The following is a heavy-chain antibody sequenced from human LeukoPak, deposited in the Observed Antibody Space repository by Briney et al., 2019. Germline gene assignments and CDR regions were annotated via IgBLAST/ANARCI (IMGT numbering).Heavy chain of an antibody. Sequence: PGGSLRLSCTASGLSFDNYAMSWVRQAPGKGLEWVSNINWNTGRIVYADSVQGRFTVSRDNAKTSLYLQTGSLRPEDTALYYCAMESQIIVTGIDYWGQGTLVTVSS. D-gene: IGHD2-21*02. J-gene: IGHJ4*02. CDR3: AMESQIIVTGIDY. CDR2: INWNTGRI. V-gene: IGHV3-9*01. CDR1: GLSFDNYA.